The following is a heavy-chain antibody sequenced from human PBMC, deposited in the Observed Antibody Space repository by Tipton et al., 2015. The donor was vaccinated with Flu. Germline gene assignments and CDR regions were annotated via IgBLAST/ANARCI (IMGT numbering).Heavy chain of an antibody. V-gene: IGHV5-51*01. CDR3: ARLTLTSSSEY. D-gene: IGHD3-3*01. J-gene: IGHJ4*02. CDR2: IYPGDSDT. CDR1: GYKFSNYW. Sequence: QLVQSGDEVKKSGESLKISCETSGYKFSNYWIGWVRQMPGAGLEWMGIIYPGDSDTRYSPSFEGQVTISADKSVSTTYLQWSSLKASDSAMYYCARLTLTSSSEYWGQGTLVTVAS.